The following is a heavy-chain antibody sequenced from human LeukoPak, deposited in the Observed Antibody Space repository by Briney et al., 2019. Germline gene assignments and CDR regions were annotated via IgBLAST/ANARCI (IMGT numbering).Heavy chain of an antibody. J-gene: IGHJ3*02. V-gene: IGHV4-59*13. CDR2: IYYSGST. CDR1: GGSISSYY. D-gene: IGHD3-22*01. CDR3: AASSSGYYWAAFDI. Sequence: SETLSLTCTVSGGSISSYYWSWIRQPPGKGLEWIGYIYYSGSTNYNPSLKSRVTISVDTSKNQSSLKLSSVTAADTAVYYCAASSSGYYWAAFDIWGQGTMVTVSS.